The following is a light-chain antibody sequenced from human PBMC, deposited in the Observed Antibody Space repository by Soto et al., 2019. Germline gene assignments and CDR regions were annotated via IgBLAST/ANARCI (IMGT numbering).Light chain of an antibody. CDR1: SGDVGGYDY. CDR2: DVS. V-gene: IGLV2-11*01. CDR3: NSYVAGSNV. Sequence: QSALTQPRSVSGSPGQSVTISCTGTSGDVGGYDYVSWYQQHADKAPNLIIYDVSKRPSGVPDRFSGSKSGSTASLTVSGLQTEDEADYYCNSYVAGSNVFGTGTKLTVL. J-gene: IGLJ1*01.